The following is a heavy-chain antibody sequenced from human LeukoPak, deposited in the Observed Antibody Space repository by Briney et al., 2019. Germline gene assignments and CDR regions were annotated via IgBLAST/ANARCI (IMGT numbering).Heavy chain of an antibody. D-gene: IGHD2-15*01. CDR3: AKDVGTWSLVVVVAAIDY. CDR2: ISGSGGST. J-gene: IGHJ4*02. Sequence: GGSLRLSCAASGFTFTSYAMSWVRQAPGKGLEWVSAISGSGGSTYYADSVKGRFTISRDNSKNTLYLQMNSLRAEDTAVYYRAKDVGTWSLVVVVAAIDYWGQGTLVTVSS. CDR1: GFTFTSYA. V-gene: IGHV3-23*01.